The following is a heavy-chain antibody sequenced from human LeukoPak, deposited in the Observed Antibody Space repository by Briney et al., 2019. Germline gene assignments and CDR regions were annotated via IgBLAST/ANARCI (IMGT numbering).Heavy chain of an antibody. J-gene: IGHJ6*03. CDR3: ARETSLYYYYYMDV. D-gene: IGHD4-11*01. Sequence: SETLSLTCAVYGGSFSGYYWSWIRQPPGKGLEWIGEINHSGSTNYNPSLKSRVTISVDTSKNQFSLKLSSVTAADTAVYYRARETSLYYYYYMDVWGKGTTVTVSS. CDR2: INHSGST. CDR1: GGSFSGYY. V-gene: IGHV4-34*01.